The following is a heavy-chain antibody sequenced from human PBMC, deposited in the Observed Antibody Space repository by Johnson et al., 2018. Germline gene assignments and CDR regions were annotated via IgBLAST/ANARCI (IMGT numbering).Heavy chain of an antibody. D-gene: IGHD3-3*01. V-gene: IGHV3-64*01. Sequence: VQLVQSGGGLVQPGGSXRLSCAASGFTFSSYAMHWVRQAPGKGLEYVSAISSNGGSTYYANSVKGSFTISRDNSKNPLYLPRGSLRAEEMAVYYCARDQPRGEWLPAVDIWGQGTMVTVSS. CDR1: GFTFSSYA. CDR2: ISSNGGST. CDR3: ARDQPRGEWLPAVDI. J-gene: IGHJ3*02.